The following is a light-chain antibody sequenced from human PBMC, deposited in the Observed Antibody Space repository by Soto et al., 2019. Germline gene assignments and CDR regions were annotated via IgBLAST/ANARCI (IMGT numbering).Light chain of an antibody. CDR3: QQYGSSPLT. J-gene: IGKJ4*01. Sequence: EVVLTQSPGTLSLSPGERATLSCRASQSVSSTYLAWYQQKPGQAPRLLISGAFSRATGIPDRFSGSGSGTDVTLTISSLETEDFAVYYCQQYGSSPLTFGGGTQVEIK. V-gene: IGKV3-20*01. CDR2: GAF. CDR1: QSVSSTY.